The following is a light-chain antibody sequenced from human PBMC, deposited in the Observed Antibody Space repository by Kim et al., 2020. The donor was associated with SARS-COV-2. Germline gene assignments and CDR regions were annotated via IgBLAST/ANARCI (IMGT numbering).Light chain of an antibody. V-gene: IGKV3-15*01. Sequence: EIVMTQSPAPLSVSPGERATLSCRASQIISSNLAWYQQKPGQAPRLLIHGASTRSTGIPARFSGSGSETEFTLTISSLQSEDCAVYYCQQYKNWPPRTFGQGTKVDIK. CDR3: QQYKNWPPRT. CDR2: GAS. J-gene: IGKJ1*01. CDR1: QIISSN.